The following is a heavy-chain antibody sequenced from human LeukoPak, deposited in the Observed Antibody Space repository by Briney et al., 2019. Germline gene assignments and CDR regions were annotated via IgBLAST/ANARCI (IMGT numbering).Heavy chain of an antibody. Sequence: GGSLRLSCAASGFTFSSYSMNWVRQAPGKGLEWVSYISSSSGTIYYADSVKGRFTISRDNAKNSLYLQMNSLRAGDTAVYYCASLYSYGHTNWGQGTLVTVSS. CDR3: ASLYSYGHTN. CDR2: ISSSSGTI. V-gene: IGHV3-48*01. D-gene: IGHD5-18*01. J-gene: IGHJ4*02. CDR1: GFTFSSYS.